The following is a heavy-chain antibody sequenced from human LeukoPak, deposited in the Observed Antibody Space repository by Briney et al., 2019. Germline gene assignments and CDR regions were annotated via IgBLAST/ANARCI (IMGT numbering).Heavy chain of an antibody. J-gene: IGHJ4*02. CDR2: IYYSGST. V-gene: IGHV4-59*01. CDR1: GGSISSYY. D-gene: IGHD4-17*01. CDR3: ARGLRSYYFDY. Sequence: SETLSLTCTVSGGSISSYYWSWIRQPPGEGLEWIGYIYYSGSTNYNPSLKSRVTISVDTSKNQFSLKLSSVTAADTAVYYCARGLRSYYFDYWGQGTLVTVSS.